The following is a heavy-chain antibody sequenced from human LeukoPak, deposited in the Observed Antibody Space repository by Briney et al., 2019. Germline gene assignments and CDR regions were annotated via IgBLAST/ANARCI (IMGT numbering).Heavy chain of an antibody. CDR1: GGSISSGGYY. CDR3: ARDPLVVVPAATTYYYYYGMDV. Sequence: PSETLSLTCTVSGGSISSGGYYWSWIRQHPGKGLEWIGYIYYCGSTYYNPSLKSRVTISVDTSKNQFSLKLSSVTAADTAVYYCARDPLVVVPAATTYYYYYGMDVWGQGTTVTVSS. D-gene: IGHD2-2*01. J-gene: IGHJ6*02. V-gene: IGHV4-31*03. CDR2: IYYCGST.